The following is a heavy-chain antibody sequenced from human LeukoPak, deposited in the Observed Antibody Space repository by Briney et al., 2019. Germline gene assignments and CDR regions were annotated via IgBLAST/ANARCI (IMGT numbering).Heavy chain of an antibody. D-gene: IGHD6-19*01. Sequence: GGSLRLSCAASGFTFSSYWMSWVRQAPGKGMEWVANIKQDGSEKYYVDSVKGRFIISRDNAKNSLSLQMNSLRAEDTAVYCCARDGSGWYGNWYFDLWGLGTLVTVSS. CDR3: ARDGSGWYGNWYFDL. CDR1: GFTFSSYW. J-gene: IGHJ2*01. CDR2: IKQDGSEK. V-gene: IGHV3-7*03.